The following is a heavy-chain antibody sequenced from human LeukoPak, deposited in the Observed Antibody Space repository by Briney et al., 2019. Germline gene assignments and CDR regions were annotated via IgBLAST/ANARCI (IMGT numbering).Heavy chain of an antibody. CDR2: IIPILGTA. Sequence: ASVKVSCKASGGTFSSYAISWVRQAPGQGLEWMGRIIPILGTANYAQKFQGRVTITADESTSTAYMELSSLRSEDTAVYYCARPSGYYDSSGYLNYYYYYYMDVWGKGTTVTVS. J-gene: IGHJ6*03. V-gene: IGHV1-69*11. CDR3: ARPSGYYDSSGYLNYYYYYYMDV. CDR1: GGTFSSYA. D-gene: IGHD3-22*01.